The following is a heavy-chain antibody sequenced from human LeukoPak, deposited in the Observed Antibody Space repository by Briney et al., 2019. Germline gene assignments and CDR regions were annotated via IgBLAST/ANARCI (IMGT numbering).Heavy chain of an antibody. CDR2: IYHSGST. CDR3: ARAHRPYYYSYMDV. CDR1: GYSISSGYY. V-gene: IGHV4-38-2*02. Sequence: TSETLSLTCTVSGYSISSGYYWGWIRQPPGKGLEWIGSIYHSGSTYYNPSLKSRVTISVDTSKNQFSLKLSPVTAAGTAVYYCARAHRPYYYSYMDVWGKGTTVTVSS. J-gene: IGHJ6*03.